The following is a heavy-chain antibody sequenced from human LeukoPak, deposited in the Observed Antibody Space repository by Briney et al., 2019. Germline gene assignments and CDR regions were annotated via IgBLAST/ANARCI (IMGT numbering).Heavy chain of an antibody. CDR3: AKDKDSTNWYFDY. Sequence: GGSLRLSCAASGFTFSSHGMHWVRQAPGKGLEWVAFIRYDGTNKYYADSVKGRFTISRDNPKNTLYLQMNSLRAEDTAVYYCAKDKDSTNWYFDYWGQGTLVTVSS. J-gene: IGHJ4*02. CDR2: IRYDGTNK. CDR1: GFTFSSHG. D-gene: IGHD2-15*01. V-gene: IGHV3-30*02.